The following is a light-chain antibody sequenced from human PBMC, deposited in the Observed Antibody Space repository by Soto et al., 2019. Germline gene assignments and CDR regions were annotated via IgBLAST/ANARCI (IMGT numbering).Light chain of an antibody. V-gene: IGKV3-20*01. J-gene: IGKJ1*01. CDR3: QKYGSSLWT. CDR1: QSVSSN. CDR2: GAS. Sequence: ERVMTRSRATLSVSPGERAHLSCRANQSVSSNLAWYQQKPGQAHRLIIYGASTRATGIPDRFSGSGSGTDFTLTIRRLEPEDFAVYYCQKYGSSLWTCGQGTTVDIK.